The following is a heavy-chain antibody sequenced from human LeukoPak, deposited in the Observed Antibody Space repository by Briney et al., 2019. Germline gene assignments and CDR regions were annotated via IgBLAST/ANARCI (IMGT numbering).Heavy chain of an antibody. CDR1: GFTFSSYW. Sequence: PGGSLRLSCAASGFTFSSYWMHWVRQAPGKGLVWVSRINTDGSSTSYADSVKGRFTISRDNAKNTLYLQMNSLRAEDTAVYYCARDYGYCSSTSCYQFDYWGQGTLVTVSS. D-gene: IGHD2-2*03. J-gene: IGHJ4*02. V-gene: IGHV3-74*01. CDR3: ARDYGYCSSTSCYQFDY. CDR2: INTDGSST.